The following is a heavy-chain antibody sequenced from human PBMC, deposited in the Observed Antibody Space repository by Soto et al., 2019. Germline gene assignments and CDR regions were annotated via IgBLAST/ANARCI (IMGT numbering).Heavy chain of an antibody. CDR2: ISGGGGST. D-gene: IGHD2-21*02. Sequence: DVQLLESGGGLVQPGGSLRLACAASGFTFGNYAINWVRLAPGKGLEWVSGISGGGGSTYYADSVKGRFTIFRDTSKNTVLLQMNSLRADDTAVYYCATGFIVVVTLRRPADAFYVCGHGTMVTVSS. V-gene: IGHV3-23*01. CDR3: ATGFIVVVTLRRPADAFYV. CDR1: GFTFGNYA. J-gene: IGHJ3*01.